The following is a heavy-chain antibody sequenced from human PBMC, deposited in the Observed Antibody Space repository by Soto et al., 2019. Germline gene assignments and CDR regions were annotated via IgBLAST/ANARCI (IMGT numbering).Heavy chain of an antibody. J-gene: IGHJ4*02. CDR3: ARVATGFDY. V-gene: IGHV3-30-3*01. CDR2: ISYDGSNE. D-gene: IGHD5-12*01. CDR1: GFTFSSYA. Sequence: QVQLVESGGGVVQPGRSLRLSCAASGFTFSSYAMHWVRQAPGKGLEWVAVISYDGSNEYYADSVKGRFTISRDNSKNTLYLQMNSLRAEDTAVYYCARVATGFDYWGQGTLVTVSS.